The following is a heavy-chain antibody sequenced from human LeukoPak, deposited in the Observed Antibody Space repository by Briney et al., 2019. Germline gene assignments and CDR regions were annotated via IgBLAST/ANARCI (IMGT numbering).Heavy chain of an antibody. J-gene: IGHJ3*02. CDR1: GFTFDDYG. Sequence: GGSLRLSCAASGFTFDDYGMSWVRQAPGKGLEWVSGINWNGGSTGYADSVKGRFTISRDNAKSSLYLQMNSLRAEDTALYYCARDDYYGSGSYAPFDIWGQGTMVTVSS. CDR3: ARDDYYGSGSYAPFDI. V-gene: IGHV3-20*04. D-gene: IGHD3-10*01. CDR2: INWNGGST.